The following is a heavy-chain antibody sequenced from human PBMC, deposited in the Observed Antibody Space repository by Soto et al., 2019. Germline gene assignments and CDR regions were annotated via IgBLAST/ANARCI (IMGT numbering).Heavy chain of an antibody. J-gene: IGHJ6*02. CDR1: GFTFTSSA. CDR3: AAEVSHYYYGMDV. V-gene: IGHV1-58*01. Sequence: QMQLVQSGPEVKKPGTSVKVSCKASGFTFTSSAVQWVRQARGQRLEWIGWIVVGSGNTNYAQKFQERVTFTRDMSTSTAYMELSSLRSEDTAVYYCAAEVSHYYYGMDVWGQGTTVTVSS. CDR2: IVVGSGNT.